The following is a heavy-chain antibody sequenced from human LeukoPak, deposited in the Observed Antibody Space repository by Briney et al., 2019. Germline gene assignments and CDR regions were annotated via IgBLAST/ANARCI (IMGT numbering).Heavy chain of an antibody. Sequence: PGGSLRLSCAASGFTFSTYSMNWVRQAPGKGLEWVANINQNGGEKYYVDSVKGRFTISRDNGKNSLYLQMNSLRAEDTAVYYRARDVVGFDFWSGYRNYYYGMDVWGQGTTVTVSS. CDR1: GFTFSTYS. CDR2: INQNGGEK. J-gene: IGHJ6*02. D-gene: IGHD3-3*01. V-gene: IGHV3-7*01. CDR3: ARDVVGFDFWSGYRNYYYGMDV.